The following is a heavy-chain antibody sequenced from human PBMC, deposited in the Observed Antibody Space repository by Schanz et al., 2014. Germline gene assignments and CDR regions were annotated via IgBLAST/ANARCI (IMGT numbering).Heavy chain of an antibody. V-gene: IGHV3-74*02. CDR2: INSVGSNT. D-gene: IGHD3-10*01. Sequence: EVQLVESGGGLVQPGGSLRLSCATSGFSLDIFAVSWVRQAPGKGLVWVARINSVGSNTDYADSVTGRFTISRDNAKNTLYLQMNTLRAEDTAVYYCAKGRFGELSAFDIWGQGTMXTVSS. CDR1: GFSLDIFA. CDR3: AKGRFGELSAFDI. J-gene: IGHJ3*02.